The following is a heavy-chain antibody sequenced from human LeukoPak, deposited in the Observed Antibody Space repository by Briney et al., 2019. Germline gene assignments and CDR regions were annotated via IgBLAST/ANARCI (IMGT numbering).Heavy chain of an antibody. CDR3: ARGEYYDSSGYLPFDY. CDR1: GYTFTGYY. CDR2: INPNSGGT. Sequence: ASVKVSCKASGYTFTGYYMHWVRQAPGQGLEWMGWINPNSGGTNYAQKFQGRVTMTRDTSISTAYMELSRLRSDDTAVYYCARGEYYDSSGYLPFDYWGQGTLVTISS. D-gene: IGHD3-22*01. V-gene: IGHV1-2*02. J-gene: IGHJ4*02.